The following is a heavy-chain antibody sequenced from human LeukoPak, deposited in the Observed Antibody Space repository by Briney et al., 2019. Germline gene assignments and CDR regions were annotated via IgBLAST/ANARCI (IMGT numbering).Heavy chain of an antibody. D-gene: IGHD2-15*01. Sequence: GGSLRLSCAASGFTFSSYSLNWVRQAPGKGPEWVSFISSSSITIYYADSVKGRFTISRDNAKKSLYLQMNSLRAEDTAVYYCARDRGGSYSAIDYWGQGTLVTVSS. CDR2: ISSSSITI. CDR3: ARDRGGSYSAIDY. V-gene: IGHV3-48*04. CDR1: GFTFSSYS. J-gene: IGHJ4*02.